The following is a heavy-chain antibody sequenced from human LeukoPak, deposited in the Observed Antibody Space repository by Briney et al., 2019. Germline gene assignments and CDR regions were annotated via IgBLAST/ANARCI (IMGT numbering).Heavy chain of an antibody. J-gene: IGHJ4*02. CDR3: VGGRDGYNRADY. Sequence: PGGSLRLSCAASGFTFSSYSMNWVRQVPGKGLEWVSSISSSSSYIYYADSVKGRFTISRDNAKNSLYLQMNSLRAEDTAVYYCVGGRDGYNRADYWGQGTLVTVSS. CDR1: GFTFSSYS. V-gene: IGHV3-21*01. CDR2: ISSSSSYI. D-gene: IGHD5-24*01.